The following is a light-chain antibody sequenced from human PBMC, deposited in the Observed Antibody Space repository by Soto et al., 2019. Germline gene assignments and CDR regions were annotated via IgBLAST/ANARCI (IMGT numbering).Light chain of an antibody. J-gene: IGKJ1*01. V-gene: IGKV1-39*01. CDR1: QSISSY. Sequence: DIQITQSPSSLSASVGDRVTITCRASQSISSYLNWYQQKPGKAPKLLIYAASSLQSGVPSRFSGSGSGTDFTLTIRSMQLEDFSTYYCQQSYSTPRTSGQVTKG. CDR2: AAS. CDR3: QQSYSTPRT.